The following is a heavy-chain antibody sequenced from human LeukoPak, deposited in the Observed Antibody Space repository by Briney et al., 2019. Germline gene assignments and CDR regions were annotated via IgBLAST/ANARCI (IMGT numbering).Heavy chain of an antibody. D-gene: IGHD3-22*01. CDR1: GFTVSSNY. V-gene: IGHV3-53*01. Sequence: GGSLTLSCAASGFTVSSNYMSWVRQAPGEGLEWVSVIYSGGSTYYADSVKGRFTISRDNSKNPLYLQMNSLRAEDTAVYYCARFCNYYNSSGPSCIECWGQGTLVTVSS. J-gene: IGHJ4*02. CDR2: IYSGGST. CDR3: ARFCNYYNSSGPSCIEC.